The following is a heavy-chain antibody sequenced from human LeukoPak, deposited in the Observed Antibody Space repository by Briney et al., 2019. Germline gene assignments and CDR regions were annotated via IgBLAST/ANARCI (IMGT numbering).Heavy chain of an antibody. D-gene: IGHD6-13*01. Sequence: GGSLRLSCAASGFTFSSYSMNWVRQAPGKGLEWVSSISSSSSYIYYADSVKGRFTISRDNAKNSLYLQMNSLRAEDTAVYYCARRAAADLTWFDPWGQGTLVTVSS. CDR3: ARRAAADLTWFDP. CDR1: GFTFSSYS. J-gene: IGHJ5*02. CDR2: ISSSSSYI. V-gene: IGHV3-21*01.